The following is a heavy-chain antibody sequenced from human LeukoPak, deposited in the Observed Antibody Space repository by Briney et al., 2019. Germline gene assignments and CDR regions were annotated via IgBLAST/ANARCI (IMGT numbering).Heavy chain of an antibody. V-gene: IGHV3-7*01. Sequence: GGSLRLSCAASGFIFSSYWMSWVRQAPEKGLEWVATIKQDGGESYYVDSVKGRFTISRDNAKNLVYLQMSSLRAEDTAVYHCVRIWLGWGNIFDYWGQGTLVTVSS. J-gene: IGHJ4*02. D-gene: IGHD6-19*01. CDR1: GFIFSSYW. CDR3: VRIWLGWGNIFDY. CDR2: IKQDGGES.